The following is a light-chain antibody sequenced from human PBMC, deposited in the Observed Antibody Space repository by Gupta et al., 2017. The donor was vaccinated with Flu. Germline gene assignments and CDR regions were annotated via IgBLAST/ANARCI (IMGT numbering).Light chain of an antibody. CDR1: QKIKTD. V-gene: IGKV1-17*01. CDR3: LQHNVYPWT. Sequence: PSSLCASVGDRVTITCRESQKIKTDLGWYQQRPGKEPKRLIYAASTLQTGVPSRFSGSGSGTEFTLAISSLQPEDFATYYCLQHNVYPWTFGQGTKVEIK. CDR2: AAS. J-gene: IGKJ1*01.